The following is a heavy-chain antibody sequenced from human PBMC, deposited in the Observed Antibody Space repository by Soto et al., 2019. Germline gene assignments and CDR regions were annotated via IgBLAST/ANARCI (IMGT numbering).Heavy chain of an antibody. CDR2: IYNDGTT. Sequence: EVRLEESGGGLIQPGGSLRLSCTAYGLGVRNNYMSWVRQAPGIGLEWVSVIYNDGTTYYADSVKGRFTLSRDTSKNTLSLRMDSLRAEDTAVYYCVRPLPSGRNYGMDVWGQGTTVTVSS. V-gene: IGHV3-53*01. CDR3: VRPLPSGRNYGMDV. CDR1: GLGVRNNY. J-gene: IGHJ6*02. D-gene: IGHD3-10*01.